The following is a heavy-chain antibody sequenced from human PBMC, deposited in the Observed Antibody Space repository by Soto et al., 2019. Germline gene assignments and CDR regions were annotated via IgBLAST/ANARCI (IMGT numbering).Heavy chain of an antibody. J-gene: IGHJ5*02. Sequence: PSETLSLTCSVSRGSINSGDYFWTWIRQPPGKGLGWIGFIYYSGTTYYTPSLKSRISISVDTSKNHFSLNLASVTAADTAVYFCGRAGRRDGNSSPGRFDTWGQGILVTVSS. CDR1: RGSINSGDYF. CDR2: IYYSGTT. V-gene: IGHV4-30-4*01. D-gene: IGHD1-26*01. CDR3: GRAGRRDGNSSPGRFDT.